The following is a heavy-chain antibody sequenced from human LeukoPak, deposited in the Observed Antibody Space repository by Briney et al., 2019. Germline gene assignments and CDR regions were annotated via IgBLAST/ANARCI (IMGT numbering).Heavy chain of an antibody. CDR1: GGTFSSYA. CDR3: AREGYYYGSGSKKYFDY. D-gene: IGHD3-10*01. V-gene: IGHV1-69*05. CDR2: IIPISGTA. Sequence: ASVKVSCKASGGTFSSYAISWVRQAPGQGLEWMGGIIPISGTANYAQKFQGRVTITTDESTSTAYMELSSLRSEDTAVYYCAREGYYYGSGSKKYFDYWGQGTLVTVSS. J-gene: IGHJ4*02.